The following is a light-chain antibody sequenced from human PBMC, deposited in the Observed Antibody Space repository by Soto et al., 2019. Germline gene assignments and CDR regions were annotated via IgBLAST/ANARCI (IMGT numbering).Light chain of an antibody. V-gene: IGLV2-14*01. J-gene: IGLJ2*01. CDR3: SSYTRTNPLV. Sequence: QSVLTQPASVSGSPGQSITISCTGTSSDVGDYNYVSWYQQHPGKAPKLIIYGVSNRPSGISNRFSGSKSGNTDSLTISGLQAEDEADYYCSSYTRTNPLVFGGGTKDNVL. CDR2: GVS. CDR1: SSDVGDYNY.